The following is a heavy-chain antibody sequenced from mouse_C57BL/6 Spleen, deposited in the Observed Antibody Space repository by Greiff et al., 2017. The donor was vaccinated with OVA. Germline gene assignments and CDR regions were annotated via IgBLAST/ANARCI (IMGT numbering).Heavy chain of an antibody. D-gene: IGHD2-14*01. Sequence: EVKLVESGPGLVKPSQSLSLTCSVTGYSITSGYYLNWIRQFPGNKLEWMGYISYDGSNTYNPSLNNPISITRDTSKNQCFLKLNSVTTEDTATDYCAREGTRLSMDYWGQGTSVTVSS. V-gene: IGHV3-6*01. CDR2: ISYDGSN. J-gene: IGHJ4*01. CDR3: AREGTRLSMDY. CDR1: GYSITSGYY.